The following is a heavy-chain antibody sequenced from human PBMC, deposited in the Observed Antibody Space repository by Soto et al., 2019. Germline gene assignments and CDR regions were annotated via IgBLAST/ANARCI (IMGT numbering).Heavy chain of an antibody. CDR1: GYTFTSYG. Sequence: ASVKVSCKASGYTFTSYGISWVRQAPGQGLEWMGRISAYNGNTNYAQKLQGRVTMTTDTSTSTAYMELRSLRSDDTAVYYCARDRGIVVVPAAPVGNYYYYYGMDVWGQGTTVTVSS. CDR2: ISAYNGNT. J-gene: IGHJ6*02. V-gene: IGHV1-18*01. D-gene: IGHD2-2*01. CDR3: ARDRGIVVVPAAPVGNYYYYYGMDV.